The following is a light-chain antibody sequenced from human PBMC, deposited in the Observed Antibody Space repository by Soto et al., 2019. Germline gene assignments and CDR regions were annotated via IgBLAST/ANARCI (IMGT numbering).Light chain of an antibody. Sequence: VLTQSPGTLSLSPGERATLSCRASQSVSNNYLAWYQQKPGQAQRLLIYGASSRATGIPDRFSGSGSGTDFTLTISRLEPEDFAVYYCHQYDSWTFGQGTKVDIK. CDR2: GAS. CDR3: HQYDSWT. CDR1: QSVSNNY. J-gene: IGKJ1*01. V-gene: IGKV3-20*01.